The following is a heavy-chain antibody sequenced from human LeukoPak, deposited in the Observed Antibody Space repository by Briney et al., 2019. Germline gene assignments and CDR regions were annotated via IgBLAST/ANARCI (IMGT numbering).Heavy chain of an antibody. CDR2: IYYSGST. J-gene: IGHJ4*02. V-gene: IGHV4-31*03. Sequence: SQTLSLTCTVSGGSISSGGYYWSWIRQHPGKDLEWIGYIYYSGSTYYNPSLKSRVTISVDTSKNQFSLKLSSVTAADTAVFYCATNSTSLRVFPNWGQGTLVTVS. CDR3: ATNSTSLRVFPN. CDR1: GGSISSGGYY. D-gene: IGHD2/OR15-2a*01.